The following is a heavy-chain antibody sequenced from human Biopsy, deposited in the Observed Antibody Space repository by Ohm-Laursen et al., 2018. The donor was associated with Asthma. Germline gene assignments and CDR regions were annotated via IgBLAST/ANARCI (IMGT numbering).Heavy chain of an antibody. CDR2: INSVFGTT. J-gene: IGHJ4*02. CDR3: ARKAGSCISRTCYSLDF. Sequence: SVKVSCKSLGGTFNTYVIGWVRQAPGQGLEWMGGINSVFGTTTYPQKFQDRVTITADDFTSTVYMELSSLRSEDTAAYYCARKAGSCISRTCYSLDFWGQGTLVTVSS. CDR1: GGTFNTYV. D-gene: IGHD2-2*01. V-gene: IGHV1-69*13.